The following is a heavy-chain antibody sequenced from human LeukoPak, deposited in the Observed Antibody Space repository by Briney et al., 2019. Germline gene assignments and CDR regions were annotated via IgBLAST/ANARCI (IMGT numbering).Heavy chain of an antibody. CDR2: MNPNSGNT. D-gene: IGHD2-2*01. CDR1: GYTFTSYD. J-gene: IGHJ5*02. V-gene: IGHV1-8*01. CDR3: ARARYGYRSSTSCSPKIAFDP. Sequence: GASVKVSCKASGYTFTSYDINWVRQATGQGLEWMGWMNPNSGNTGYAQKFQGRVTMTRNTSISTAYMELSSLRSEDTAVYYCARARYGYRSSTSCSPKIAFDPWGQGTLVTVSS.